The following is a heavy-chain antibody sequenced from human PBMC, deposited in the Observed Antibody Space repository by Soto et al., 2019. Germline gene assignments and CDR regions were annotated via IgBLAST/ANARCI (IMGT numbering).Heavy chain of an antibody. CDR2: ISWNSDSV. V-gene: IGHV3-9*01. D-gene: IGHD1-1*01. CDR1: GFTFDNYA. J-gene: IGHJ5*02. CDR3: ARDSRQVVQLGQGWVDP. Sequence: EVQLVESGGGLVQPGRSLRLSCAASGFTFDNYAMHWVRQAPGKGLEWVSSISWNSDSVGYADSVKGRFTISRDNAKESLYLQMSSLRDEDTAFYYCARDSRQVVQLGQGWVDPWGQGALVTVSS.